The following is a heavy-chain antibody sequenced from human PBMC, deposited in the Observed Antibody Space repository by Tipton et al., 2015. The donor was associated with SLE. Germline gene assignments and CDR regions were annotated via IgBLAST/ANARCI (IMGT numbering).Heavy chain of an antibody. D-gene: IGHD5-18*01. V-gene: IGHV4-34*01. J-gene: IGHJ4*02. CDR2: INHSGST. CDR3: ARVKFVVRHSILYSYGQGHFDY. Sequence: TLSLTCAVYGGSFSGYYWSWIRQPPGKGLEWIGEINHSGSTNYNPSLKSRVTISVDTSKNQFSLKLSSVTAADTAVYYCARVKFVVRHSILYSYGQGHFDYWGQGTLVTVSS. CDR1: GGSFSGYY.